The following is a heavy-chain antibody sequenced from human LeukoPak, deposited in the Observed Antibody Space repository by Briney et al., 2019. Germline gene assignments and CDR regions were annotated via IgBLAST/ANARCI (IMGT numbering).Heavy chain of an antibody. J-gene: IGHJ4*02. V-gene: IGHV3-64*01. Sequence: GESLRLSCAASGFTFSSYAMHWVRQAPGKGLEYVSGISTDGGSTYYANSVKGRFTISRDTSKNTLYLQMGSLRAEDMAVYYCARTIAVAGPYYFDYWGQGTQVTVSS. D-gene: IGHD6-19*01. CDR1: GFTFSSYA. CDR2: ISTDGGST. CDR3: ARTIAVAGPYYFDY.